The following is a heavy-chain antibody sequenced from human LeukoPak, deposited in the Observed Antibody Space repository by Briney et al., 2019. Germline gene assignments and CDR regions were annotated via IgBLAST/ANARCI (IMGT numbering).Heavy chain of an antibody. J-gene: IGHJ4*02. D-gene: IGHD6-19*01. Sequence: GASVKVSCQASGYTFTTYYMHWVRQAPGQGLEWMGLINPSGGSTSYAQKFQGRVTMTRDTSTSTVYMELSSLRSGDTAVYYCAKDAVAGIHYYDYWGQGTLVTVSS. V-gene: IGHV1-46*01. CDR1: GYTFTTYY. CDR3: AKDAVAGIHYYDY. CDR2: INPSGGST.